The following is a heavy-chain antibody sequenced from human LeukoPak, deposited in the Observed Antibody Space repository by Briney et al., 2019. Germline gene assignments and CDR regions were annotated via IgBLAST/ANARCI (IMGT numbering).Heavy chain of an antibody. J-gene: IGHJ4*02. V-gene: IGHV1-2*02. CDR3: AREGGDCTNGVCYSGMNDY. CDR1: GYTFTGYY. Sequence: ASVKVSCKASGYTFTGYYMHWVRQAPGQGLEWMGWINPNSGGTNYAQKFQGRVTMTRDTSISTAYMELSRLRSDDTAVYYCAREGGDCTNGVCYSGMNDYWAREPWSPSPQ. D-gene: IGHD2-8*01. CDR2: INPNSGGT.